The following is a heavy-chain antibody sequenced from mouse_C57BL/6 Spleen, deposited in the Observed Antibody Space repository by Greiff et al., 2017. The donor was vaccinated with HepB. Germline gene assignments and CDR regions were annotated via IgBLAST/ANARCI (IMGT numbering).Heavy chain of an antibody. CDR2: IYPRSGNT. J-gene: IGHJ2*01. V-gene: IGHV1-81*01. Sequence: QVQLQQSGAELARPGASVKLSCKASGYTFTSYGISWVKQRPGQGLEWIGEIYPRSGNTYYNEKFKGKATLTADKSSSTAYMELRSLTSEDSAVYFCARSGCDYWGQGTTLTVSS. CDR1: GYTFTSYG. D-gene: IGHD3-1*01. CDR3: ARSGCDY.